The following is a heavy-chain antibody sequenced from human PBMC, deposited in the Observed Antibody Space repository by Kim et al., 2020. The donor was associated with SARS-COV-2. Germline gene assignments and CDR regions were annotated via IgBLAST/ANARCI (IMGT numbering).Heavy chain of an antibody. J-gene: IGHJ4*01. V-gene: IGHV3-33*01. CDR3: ARARGGYYYYFVY. D-gene: IGHD1-26*01. Sequence: GGSLRLSCAASGFTFSTYGMHWVRQAPGKGLEWVAVIWYDGSNKYYADSVKGRFTISRDNSKNTVYLQMNSLRAEDTAVYYFARARGGYYYYFVYWCHGT. CDR1: GFTFSTYG. CDR2: IWYDGSNK.